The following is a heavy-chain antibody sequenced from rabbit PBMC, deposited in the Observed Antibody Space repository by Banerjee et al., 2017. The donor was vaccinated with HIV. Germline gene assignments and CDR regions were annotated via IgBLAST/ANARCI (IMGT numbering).Heavy chain of an antibody. CDR2: IYAGSSGST. Sequence: QSLEESGGDLVKPGASLTLTCTASGFSFSGNAMCWVRQAPGKGLEWIACIYAGSSGSTSYTSWAKGRFTVSKPSSTTVTLQMTSLTAADTAIYFCAREDVSGDSAYNLWGPGTLVTVS. J-gene: IGHJ4*01. CDR1: GFSFSGNA. CDR3: AREDVSGDSAYNL. V-gene: IGHV1S40*01. D-gene: IGHD1-1*01.